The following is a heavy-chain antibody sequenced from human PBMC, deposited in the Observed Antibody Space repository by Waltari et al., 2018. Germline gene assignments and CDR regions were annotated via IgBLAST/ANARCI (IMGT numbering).Heavy chain of an antibody. J-gene: IGHJ4*02. CDR2: ISSSSSYI. Sequence: EVQLVEPGGGLVKPGGSLRLSCAACGFTFSSYSMNWVRQAPGKGLEWVSSISSSSSYIYYADSVKGRFTISRDNAKNSLYLQMNSLRAEDTAVYYCARDKGGVGARADYWGQGTLVTVSS. CDR3: ARDKGGVGARADY. CDR1: GFTFSSYS. D-gene: IGHD1-26*01. V-gene: IGHV3-21*01.